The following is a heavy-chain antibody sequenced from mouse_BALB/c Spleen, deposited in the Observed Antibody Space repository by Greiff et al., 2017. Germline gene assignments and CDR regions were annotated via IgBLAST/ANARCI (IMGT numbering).Heavy chain of an antibody. CDR3: ARNGNYVGAMDY. CDR2: IWGDGST. Sequence: VQRVESGPGLVAPSPSLSITCPVSGFSFTGYGVNWVRQPPGKGLEWLGMIWGDGSTDYNSALKSRLSIIKDNSKSQVFLKMNSLQTDDTARYYCARNGNYVGAMDYWGQGTSVTVSS. V-gene: IGHV2-6-7*01. J-gene: IGHJ4*01. D-gene: IGHD2-1*01. CDR1: GFSFTGYG.